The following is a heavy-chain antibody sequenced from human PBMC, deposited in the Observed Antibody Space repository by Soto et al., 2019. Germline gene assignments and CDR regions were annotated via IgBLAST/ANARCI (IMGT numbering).Heavy chain of an antibody. V-gene: IGHV4-59*01. CDR2: IYYSGST. Sequence: QVQLQESGPGLVKPSETLSLTCTVSGGSISSYYWSWIRQPPGKGLEWIGYIYYSGSTNYNPSLKSRVTISVDTSKNQFSLKLSSVTAADTAVYYCARVVYSNTYYYYYMDVWGKGTTVTVSS. CDR3: ARVVYSNTYYYYYMDV. D-gene: IGHD4-4*01. J-gene: IGHJ6*03. CDR1: GGSISSYY.